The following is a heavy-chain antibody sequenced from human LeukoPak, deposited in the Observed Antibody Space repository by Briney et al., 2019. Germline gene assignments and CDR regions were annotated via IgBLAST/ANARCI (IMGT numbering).Heavy chain of an antibody. V-gene: IGHV3-43*02. D-gene: IGHD3-22*01. J-gene: IGHJ4*02. CDR1: GFTFNNYA. CDR3: AKDNDSSGYYYLNY. Sequence: GGSLRLSCAASGFTFNNYALAWVRQTPEKGLECVSAISGDGVSPYYVDSVRGRFTISRDNSKNSLYLQMNSLRAEDTALYYCAKDNDSSGYYYLNYWGQGTLVTVSS. CDR2: ISGDGVSP.